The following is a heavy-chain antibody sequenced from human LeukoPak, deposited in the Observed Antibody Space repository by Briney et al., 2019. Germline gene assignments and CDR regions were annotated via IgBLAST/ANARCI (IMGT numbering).Heavy chain of an antibody. CDR1: GYTFTSYG. Sequence: ASVKVSCKASGYTFTSYGISWVRQAPGQGLEWMGWISAYNGNTNYAQKFQGRVTMTRDTSISTAYMELSRLRSDDTAVYYCARGLNGYCSSTSCYILYWGQGTLVTVSS. D-gene: IGHD2-2*02. V-gene: IGHV1-18*01. CDR2: ISAYNGNT. J-gene: IGHJ4*02. CDR3: ARGLNGYCSSTSCYILY.